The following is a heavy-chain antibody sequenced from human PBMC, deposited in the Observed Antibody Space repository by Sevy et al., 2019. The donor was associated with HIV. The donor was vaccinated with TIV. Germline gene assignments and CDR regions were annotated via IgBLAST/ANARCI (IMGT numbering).Heavy chain of an antibody. CDR2: IYSGGST. D-gene: IGHD3-22*01. CDR1: GFTVSSNY. CDR3: AKTDSSVASDI. V-gene: IGHV3-53*01. J-gene: IGHJ3*02. Sequence: GGSLRLSCAASGFTVSSNYMSWVRQAPGKGLEWVSVIYSGGSTYYADSVKSRFTISRDNSKNTLYLQMNSLRAEDTAVYYCAKTDSSVASDIWGQGTMVTVSS.